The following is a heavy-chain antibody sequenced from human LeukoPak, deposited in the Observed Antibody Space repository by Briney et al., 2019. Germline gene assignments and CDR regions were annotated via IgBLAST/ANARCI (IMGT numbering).Heavy chain of an antibody. D-gene: IGHD1-1*01. V-gene: IGHV3-9*01. CDR1: GFAFDDYA. CDR2: ISWNSGSI. CDR3: AKGGTERGYFDY. J-gene: IGHJ4*02. Sequence: GRSLRLSCAASGFAFDDYAMHWVRQAPGKGLEWVSGISWNSGSIGYADSVKGRFTISRDNAKNSLYLQMNSLRAEDTALYYCAKGGTERGYFDYWGQGTLVTVSS.